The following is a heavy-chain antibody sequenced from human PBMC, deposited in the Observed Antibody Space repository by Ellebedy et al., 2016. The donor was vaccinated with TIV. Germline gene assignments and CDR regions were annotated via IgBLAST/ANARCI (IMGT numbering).Heavy chain of an antibody. CDR3: ARTDPRLMDV. CDR2: ISAYNGNT. J-gene: IGHJ6*03. Sequence: ASVKVSXXASGYTFTSYDINWVRQATGQGLEWMGWISAYNGNTNYAQKLQGRVTMTTDTSTSTAYMELRSLRSDDTAVYYCARTDPRLMDVWGKGTTVTVSS. CDR1: GYTFTSYD. V-gene: IGHV1-18*01.